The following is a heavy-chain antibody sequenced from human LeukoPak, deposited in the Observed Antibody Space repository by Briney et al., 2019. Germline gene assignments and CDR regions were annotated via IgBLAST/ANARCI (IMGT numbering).Heavy chain of an antibody. D-gene: IGHD6-13*01. CDR3: ARVGYSGSWSGRAFDY. V-gene: IGHV3-33*01. Sequence: PGGSLRFSCAASGFIIHGTDSVRQAPGKGLEWVAVIWYDESNKYYADSVEGRFTISRDNSRNTLYLQMNSLRAEDTAVHYCARVGYSGSWSGRAFDYWGQRTLVTVSS. CDR1: GFIIHG. CDR2: IWYDESNK. J-gene: IGHJ4*02.